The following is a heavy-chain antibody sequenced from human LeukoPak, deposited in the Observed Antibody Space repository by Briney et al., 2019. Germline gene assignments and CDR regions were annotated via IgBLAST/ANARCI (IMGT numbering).Heavy chain of an antibody. D-gene: IGHD4-17*01. CDR2: ISSGSSTI. Sequence: GGSLRLSCAVSGFTFSDYYMSWIRQAPGKGLEWVSYISSGSSTIFHADSVKGRFTISRDNAENSLYLQMNSLRAEDTAVYYCAKDLDGDYSVDYWGQGTLVTVSS. V-gene: IGHV3-11*01. J-gene: IGHJ4*02. CDR3: AKDLDGDYSVDY. CDR1: GFTFSDYY.